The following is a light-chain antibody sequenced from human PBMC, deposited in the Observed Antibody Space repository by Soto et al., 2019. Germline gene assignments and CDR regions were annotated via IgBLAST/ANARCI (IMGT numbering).Light chain of an antibody. V-gene: IGKV3-20*01. Sequence: EVVLTQSPGTLSLSPGGRATLSCRASQSVSRRLAWYQQGPGQSPRLLISGASMRASGVPVRFIGSGSGTDFTLTITRLEPEDFAVYYCQQYGGSPITFGLGTRLEI. CDR3: QQYGGSPIT. CDR1: QSVSRR. CDR2: GAS. J-gene: IGKJ5*01.